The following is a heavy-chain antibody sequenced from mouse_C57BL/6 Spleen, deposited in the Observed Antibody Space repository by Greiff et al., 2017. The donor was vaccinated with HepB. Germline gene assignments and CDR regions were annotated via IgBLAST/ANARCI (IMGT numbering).Heavy chain of an antibody. V-gene: IGHV1-76*01. Sequence: QVQLQQSGAELVRPGASVKLSCKAYGYTFTDYYINWVKQRPGQGLEWIARMYPGSGNTYYNEKFKGKATLTAEKSSSTAYMQLRCLTSEDSAVYFCARKRDDCDEAWFAYWGQGTLVTVSA. CDR1: GYTFTDYY. CDR3: ARKRDDCDEAWFAY. D-gene: IGHD2-4*01. J-gene: IGHJ3*01. CDR2: MYPGSGNT.